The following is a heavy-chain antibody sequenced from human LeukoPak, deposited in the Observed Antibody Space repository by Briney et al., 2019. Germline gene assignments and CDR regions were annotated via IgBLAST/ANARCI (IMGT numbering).Heavy chain of an antibody. CDR3: ARGHFGLDV. CDR1: GFTFSDWF. V-gene: IGHV3-11*01. Sequence: TGGSLRLSCAAAGFTFSDWFVSWIRQAPGTGLEWVSYISNSGNTIYYADSVKGRFTISRDNVKKTVNLQMNSLRAEDTAMYYCARGHFGLDVWGQGTTVTVSS. CDR2: ISNSGNTI. J-gene: IGHJ6*02.